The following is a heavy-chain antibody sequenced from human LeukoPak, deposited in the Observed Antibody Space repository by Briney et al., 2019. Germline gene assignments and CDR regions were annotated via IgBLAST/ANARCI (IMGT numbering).Heavy chain of an antibody. J-gene: IGHJ3*02. CDR3: ASTTYYDPGNAFDI. D-gene: IGHD3-3*01. V-gene: IGHV4-59*01. CDR2: IYYSGST. Sequence: SETLSLTCTVSGGSISSYYWSWIRQPPGKGLEWIGYIYYSGSTNYNPSLKSRVTISVDTSKNQFSLKLSSVTAADTAVYYCASTTYYDPGNAFDIWGQGTMVTVSS. CDR1: GGSISSYY.